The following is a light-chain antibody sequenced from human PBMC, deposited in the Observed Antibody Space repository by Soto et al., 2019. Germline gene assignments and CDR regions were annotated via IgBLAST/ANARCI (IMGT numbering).Light chain of an antibody. Sequence: EIVLTQSPATLPLSPGERATLSCRASQSVSSYFAWYQQKPGQAPRLLIYDASNRATGIPARFSGSGSGTDFTLTISSLEPEDFAVYYCQQRSNWPPITFGQGTRLEIK. CDR3: QQRSNWPPIT. CDR2: DAS. V-gene: IGKV3-11*01. CDR1: QSVSSY. J-gene: IGKJ5*01.